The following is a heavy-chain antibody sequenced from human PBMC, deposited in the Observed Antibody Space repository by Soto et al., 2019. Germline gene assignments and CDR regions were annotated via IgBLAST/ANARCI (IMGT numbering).Heavy chain of an antibody. D-gene: IGHD2-15*01. CDR3: ARDRAIDGGVPFDY. CDR2: INPNSGGT. V-gene: IGHV1-2*04. J-gene: IGHJ4*02. CDR1: GYTFTGYY. Sequence: QVQLVQSGAEVKKPGASVKVSCKASGYTFTGYYMHWVRQAPGQGLEWMGWINPNSGGTNYAQKFQGWVTMTRDTSISTAYMELSRLISDDTAVYYCARDRAIDGGVPFDYWGQGTLVTVSS.